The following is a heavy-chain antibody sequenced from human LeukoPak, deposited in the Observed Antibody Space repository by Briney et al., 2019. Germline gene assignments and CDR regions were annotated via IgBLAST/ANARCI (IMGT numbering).Heavy chain of an antibody. CDR1: GFTFSSYS. CDR2: ISGSGGST. V-gene: IGHV3-23*01. J-gene: IGHJ4*02. Sequence: PGGSLRLSCAASGFTFSSYSMNWVRQAPGKGLEWVSAISGSGGSTYYADSVKGRFTISRDNSKNTLYLQMNSLRAEDTAVYYCAKPSYYDSSGYYFDYWGQGTLVTVSS. D-gene: IGHD3-22*01. CDR3: AKPSYYDSSGYYFDY.